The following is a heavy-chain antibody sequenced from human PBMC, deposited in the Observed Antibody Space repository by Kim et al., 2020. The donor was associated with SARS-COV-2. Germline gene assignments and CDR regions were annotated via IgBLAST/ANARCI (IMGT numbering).Heavy chain of an antibody. J-gene: IGHJ4*02. D-gene: IGHD6-13*01. Sequence: DDHAKDRFTISRDNAKNSLYLQMNSLRAEDTALYYCARDVMSSWAYYFDYWGQGTLVTVSS. CDR3: ARDVMSSWAYYFDY. V-gene: IGHV3-20*03.